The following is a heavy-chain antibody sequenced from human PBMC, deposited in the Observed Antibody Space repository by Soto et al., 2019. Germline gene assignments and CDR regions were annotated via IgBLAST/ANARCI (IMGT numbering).Heavy chain of an antibody. CDR1: GFTFSSYT. CDR2: IGGSGAGT. CDR3: AKDPYCTSSSCPPSDV. J-gene: IGHJ6*04. D-gene: IGHD2-2*01. Sequence: GGSLRLSCAASGFTFSSYTMSWVRQAPGKGLEWVSAIGGSGAGTDYADSVKGRFTISRDDSKNTLYLQMNSLRAEDTAIYYCAKDPYCTSSSCPPSDVWGKGTTGTVSS. V-gene: IGHV3-23*01.